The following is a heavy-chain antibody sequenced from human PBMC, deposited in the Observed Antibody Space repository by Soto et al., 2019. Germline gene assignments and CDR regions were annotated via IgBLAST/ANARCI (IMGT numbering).Heavy chain of an antibody. J-gene: IGHJ4*02. D-gene: IGHD1-7*01. V-gene: IGHV4-34*01. CDR2: INHSGST. CDR3: ARGRRTSYFDY. Sequence: SETLSLTCAVYGGSFSGYYWSWIRQPPGKGLEWIGEINHSGSTNYNPSLKSRVTISVDTSKNQFSLKLSSVTAADTAVYYCARGRRTSYFDYWGQGTLVTVSS. CDR1: GGSFSGYY.